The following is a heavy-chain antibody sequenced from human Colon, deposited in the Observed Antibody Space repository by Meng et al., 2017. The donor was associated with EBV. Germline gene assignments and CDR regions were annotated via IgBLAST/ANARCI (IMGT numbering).Heavy chain of an antibody. CDR2: FSGSDNRT. CDR1: GFIFSSYA. J-gene: IGHJ4*02. Sequence: EVHLLESXGGLAQPVGSLRLSCAASGFIFSSYAMSWVRQAPGKGLEWVSSFSGSDNRTYYADSVKGRFTISRDNSRETLYLQMNSLRAEDTALYYCAKGGTAYFYETSGYFDYGGQGTLVIVSS. CDR3: AKGGTAYFYETSGYFDY. D-gene: IGHD3-22*01. V-gene: IGHV3-23*01.